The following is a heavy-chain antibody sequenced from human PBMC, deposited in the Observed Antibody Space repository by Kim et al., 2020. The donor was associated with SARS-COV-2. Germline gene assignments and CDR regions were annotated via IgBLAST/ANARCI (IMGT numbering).Heavy chain of an antibody. CDR3: ATGRTIFPGIGRQIDY. CDR1: GGSFSSYA. Sequence: SVKVSCKASGGSFSSYAISWVRQAPGQGLEWMGGIIPIFGTANYAQKFQGRVTITADESTSTAYMELSSLRSEDTAVYYCATGRTIFPGIGRQIDYWGQGTLVTVSS. CDR2: IIPIFGTA. J-gene: IGHJ4*02. V-gene: IGHV1-69*13. D-gene: IGHD3-3*01.